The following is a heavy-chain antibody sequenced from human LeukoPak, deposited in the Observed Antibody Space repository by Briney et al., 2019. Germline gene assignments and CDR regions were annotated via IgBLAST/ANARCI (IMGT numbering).Heavy chain of an antibody. V-gene: IGHV3-64*04. Sequence: PGGPLRLSCSASGFTFSSYAMHWVRQAPGKGLEYVSAISSNGGSTYYADSVKGRFTISRDNSKNTLYLQMNSLRAEDTAVYYCAREYYYDSRGSFDYWGQGTLVTVSS. CDR1: GFTFSSYA. D-gene: IGHD3-22*01. CDR2: ISSNGGST. CDR3: AREYYYDSRGSFDY. J-gene: IGHJ4*02.